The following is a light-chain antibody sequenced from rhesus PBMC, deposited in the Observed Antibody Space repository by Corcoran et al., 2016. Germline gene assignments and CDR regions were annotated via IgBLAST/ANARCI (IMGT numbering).Light chain of an antibody. CDR1: QCIRSW. CDR3: PPYSRSRT. J-gene: IGKJ1*01. Sequence: DIQMTQSPSSLTASVGDTVTITRRASQCIRSWLAWYQQKPGKAPKLLINKSSTLQSGVPSRYSGSGSGTDFPLTIRRLQSEDFAPSYCPPYSRSRTFAPGAKVEI. CDR2: KSS. V-gene: IGKV1-22*01.